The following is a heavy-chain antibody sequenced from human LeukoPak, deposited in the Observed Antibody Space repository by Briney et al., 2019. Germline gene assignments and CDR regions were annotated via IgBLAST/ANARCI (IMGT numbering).Heavy chain of an antibody. CDR2: FYPLDSDT. Sequence: GESLKISCKGSGYSFTNYWIAWVRQMPGKGLEWMGFFYPLDSDTRYSPSFQGQVTISADKSISTAYLQWSSLKASDTAMYYCARSHDYGGKFDYWGQGTLVTVSS. D-gene: IGHD4-23*01. CDR1: GYSFTNYW. CDR3: ARSHDYGGKFDY. V-gene: IGHV5-51*01. J-gene: IGHJ4*02.